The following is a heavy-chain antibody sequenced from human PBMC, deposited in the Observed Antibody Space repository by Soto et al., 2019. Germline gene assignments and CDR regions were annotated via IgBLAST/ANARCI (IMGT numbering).Heavy chain of an antibody. J-gene: IGHJ4*02. CDR2: IRPDGSET. Sequence: EVQLVQSGGGLVQPGGSLRLSCVGSGFTFTDFYMNWVRQAPGKGLEWGANIRPDGSETNYVESVKGRSTTSSDNAKNPLFLQMSSLRADDTAVYYCAGWGGHDYNYWGQGILVTVSS. D-gene: IGHD4-4*01. CDR3: AGWGGHDYNY. CDR1: GFTFTDFY. V-gene: IGHV3-7*03.